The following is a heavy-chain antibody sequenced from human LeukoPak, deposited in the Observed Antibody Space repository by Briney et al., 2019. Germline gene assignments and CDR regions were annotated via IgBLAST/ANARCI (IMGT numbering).Heavy chain of an antibody. CDR3: ARARDDYGDSWGFDY. CDR2: IYYSGST. J-gene: IGHJ4*02. Sequence: SETLSLTCTVSGGSISSYYWSWIRQPPGKGLEWIGYIYYSGSTNYNPSLKSRVTISVDTSKNQFSLKPSSVTAADTAVYYCARARDDYGDSWGFDYWGQGTLVTVSS. V-gene: IGHV4-59*01. D-gene: IGHD4-17*01. CDR1: GGSISSYY.